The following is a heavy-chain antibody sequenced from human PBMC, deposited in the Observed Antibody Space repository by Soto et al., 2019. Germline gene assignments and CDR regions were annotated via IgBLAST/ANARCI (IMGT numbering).Heavy chain of an antibody. CDR3: ASATVVAATFDF. CDR2: ISSGSSNI. CDR1: GFAFRIYN. D-gene: IGHD2-15*01. J-gene: IGHJ4*02. Sequence: GESLKISCAASGFAFRIYNMNWVRQAPGKGLEWVASISSGSSNIYYADSVKGRFTISRDNAKNSLFLQMDSLRAEDSAVYYCASATVVAATFDFWGQGTLVTVSS. V-gene: IGHV3-21*01.